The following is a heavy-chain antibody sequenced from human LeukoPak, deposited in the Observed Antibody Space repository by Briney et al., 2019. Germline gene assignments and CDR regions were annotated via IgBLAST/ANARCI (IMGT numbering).Heavy chain of an antibody. D-gene: IGHD3-22*01. J-gene: IGHJ4*02. CDR2: ISSSVSTI. V-gene: IGHV3-48*03. CDR1: GCTFSTYE. Sequence: GGSLRLSCAASGCTFSTYEMTWVLQSPGKGLDWVSYISSSVSTIYYADSVKGRFTISRDNARNSLYLRMNSLRAEETDVYYCARDHSDSSGPYYFEYWGQGTLVTVSS. CDR3: ARDHSDSSGPYYFEY.